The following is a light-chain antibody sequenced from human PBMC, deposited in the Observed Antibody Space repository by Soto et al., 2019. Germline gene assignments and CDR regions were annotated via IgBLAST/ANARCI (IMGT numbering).Light chain of an antibody. CDR2: LGS. CDR3: MQGLQTHR. Sequence: DIVMTQSPLSLPVTPGEPASISCRSSQSLLHINGYNYLDWYLQKPGQSPQLLIYLGSNRASGVPDRFSGSGSATEFTLKISRVEAEDVGVYYCMQGLQTHRLGQGTKVDIK. V-gene: IGKV2-28*01. CDR1: QSLLHINGYNY. J-gene: IGKJ1*01.